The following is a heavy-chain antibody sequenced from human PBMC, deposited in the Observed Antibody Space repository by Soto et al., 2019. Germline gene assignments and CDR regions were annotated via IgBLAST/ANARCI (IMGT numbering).Heavy chain of an antibody. D-gene: IGHD6-19*01. J-gene: IGHJ4*02. V-gene: IGHV4-59*08. CDR2: VYYSGTT. CDR3: ARPSVAGAWGPFDY. Sequence: PSETLSLTCTVSGDSISTFYWNWIRQPPGKGLEWIGHVYYSGTTNYNASLKSRVTISLDTSKNQFSLKLTSVTAADTAVYYCARPSVAGAWGPFDYWGQGTLVTVSS. CDR1: GDSISTFY.